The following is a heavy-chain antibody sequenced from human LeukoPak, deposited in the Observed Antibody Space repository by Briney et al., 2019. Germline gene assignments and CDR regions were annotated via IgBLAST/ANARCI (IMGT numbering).Heavy chain of an antibody. V-gene: IGHV3-21*01. Sequence: PGGSLRLSCAASGFTFSSYSMNWVRQAPGKGLEWVSSISSSSSYIYYADSVKGRFTISRDNAKNSLYLQMNSLRAEDTAVYYCARGGGYSYGSFDYWGQGTLVTVSS. D-gene: IGHD5-18*01. CDR1: GFTFSSYS. CDR2: ISSSSSYI. J-gene: IGHJ4*02. CDR3: ARGGGYSYGSFDY.